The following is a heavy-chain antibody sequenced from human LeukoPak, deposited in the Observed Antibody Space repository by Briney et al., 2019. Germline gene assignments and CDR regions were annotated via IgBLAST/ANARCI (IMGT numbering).Heavy chain of an antibody. CDR1: GFTFSSYS. CDR2: ISSSSSYI. Sequence: GGSLRLSCAASGFTFSSYSMNWVRQAPGKGLEWVSSISSSSSYIYYADSVKGRFTISRDNAKNSLYLQVNSLRAEDTAVYYCARGWVDTAYDYWGQGTLVTVSS. J-gene: IGHJ4*02. CDR3: ARGWVDTAYDY. V-gene: IGHV3-21*01. D-gene: IGHD5-18*01.